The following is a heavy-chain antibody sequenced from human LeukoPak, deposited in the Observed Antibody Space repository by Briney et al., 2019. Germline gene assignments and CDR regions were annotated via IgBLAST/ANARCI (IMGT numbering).Heavy chain of an antibody. CDR3: ARDYGDYGKGLIDY. Sequence: PEGSLRLSCAASGFTFSRYWMHWVRQAPGKGLVWVSRINSDGSSASYADSVKGRFTISRDNAKNTLYLQMNSLRAEDTAVYYCARDYGDYGKGLIDYWGQGTLVTVSS. CDR1: GFTFSRYW. V-gene: IGHV3-74*01. J-gene: IGHJ4*02. CDR2: INSDGSSA. D-gene: IGHD4-17*01.